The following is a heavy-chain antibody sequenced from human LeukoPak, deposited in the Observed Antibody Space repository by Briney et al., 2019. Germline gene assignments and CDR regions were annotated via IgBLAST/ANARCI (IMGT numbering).Heavy chain of an antibody. V-gene: IGHV3-23*01. D-gene: IGHD1-26*01. CDR3: ARVEEWELPY. CDR2: ISGNGGST. CDR1: GFTFSSYA. Sequence: PGGSLRLSCAASGFTFSSYAMSWVRQAPGKGLEWVSGISGNGGSTFYADSVKGRFTISRDNSKSTLFLQMNSLRAEDTAVYYCARVEEWELPYWGQGTLVTVSS. J-gene: IGHJ4*02.